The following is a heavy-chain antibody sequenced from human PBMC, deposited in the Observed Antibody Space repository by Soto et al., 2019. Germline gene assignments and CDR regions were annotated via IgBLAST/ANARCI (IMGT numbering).Heavy chain of an antibody. Sequence: GGSLRLSCAASGFTVSSNYMSWVRQAPGKGLEWVSVIYSGGSTYYADSGKGRFTISRHNSKNTLYLQMNSLRAEDTAVYYCARSPSTIFLVVIPDYYYYYMDVWGKGTTVTVSS. CDR3: ARSPSTIFLVVIPDYYYYYMDV. D-gene: IGHD3-3*01. J-gene: IGHJ6*03. CDR2: IYSGGST. V-gene: IGHV3-53*04. CDR1: GFTVSSNY.